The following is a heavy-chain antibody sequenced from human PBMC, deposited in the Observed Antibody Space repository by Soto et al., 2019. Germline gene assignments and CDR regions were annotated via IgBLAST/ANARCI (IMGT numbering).Heavy chain of an antibody. D-gene: IGHD5-12*01. CDR3: ASSWIYQRYYFDY. J-gene: IGHJ4*02. Sequence: PSETLSLTXAVYGGSFSGYYWSWIRQPPGKGLEWIGEINHSGSTNYNPSLKSRVTISVDTSKNQFSLKLSSVTAADTAVYYCASSWIYQRYYFDYWGQGTLVTVSS. V-gene: IGHV4-34*01. CDR1: GGSFSGYY. CDR2: INHSGST.